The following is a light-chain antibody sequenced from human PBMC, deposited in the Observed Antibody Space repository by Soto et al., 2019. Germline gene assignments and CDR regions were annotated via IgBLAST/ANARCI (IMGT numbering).Light chain of an antibody. CDR1: SSNIGAGHD. CDR2: GNT. V-gene: IGLV1-40*01. J-gene: IGLJ2*01. CDR3: QSYDSSLSGSGV. Sequence: QSVLTQPPSVSGAPGQRVTISCIGSSSNIGAGHDVNWYQQLPGRAPKLLIYGNTDRPSGVPDRFSGSKSGTSASLAITGLQDEDEAVYYCQSYDSSLSGSGVFGGGTKVTVL.